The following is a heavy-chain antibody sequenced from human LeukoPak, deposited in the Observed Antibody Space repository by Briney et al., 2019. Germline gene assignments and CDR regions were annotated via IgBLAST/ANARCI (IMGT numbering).Heavy chain of an antibody. CDR1: GGSFSGYY. Sequence: SGTLSLTCAVYGGSFSGYYWSWIRQPPGKGLEWIGEINHSGSTNYNPSLKSRVTISVDTSKNQFSLKLSSVTAADTAVYYCARLGHDYGDYGDYWGQGTLVTVSS. J-gene: IGHJ4*02. CDR2: INHSGST. V-gene: IGHV4-34*01. CDR3: ARLGHDYGDYGDY. D-gene: IGHD4-17*01.